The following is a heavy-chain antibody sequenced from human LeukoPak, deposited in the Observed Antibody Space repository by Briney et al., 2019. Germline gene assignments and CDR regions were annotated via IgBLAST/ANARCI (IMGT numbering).Heavy chain of an antibody. V-gene: IGHV1-69*01. CDR3: ARAPSRAAGKDYYYGMDV. CDR1: GGTFSSYA. CDR2: IIPIFGTA. Sequence: SVKVSCKASGGTFSSYAISWVRQAPGQGLEWMGGIIPIFGTANYAQKFQGRVTITADESTSTAYMELSSLRSEDTAVYYCARAPSRAAGKDYYYGMDVWGQGTTVTVSS. J-gene: IGHJ6*02. D-gene: IGHD6-13*01.